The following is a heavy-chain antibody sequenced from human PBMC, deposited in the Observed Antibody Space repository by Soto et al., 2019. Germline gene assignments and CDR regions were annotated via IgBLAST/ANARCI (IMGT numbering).Heavy chain of an antibody. V-gene: IGHV4-59*01. CDR1: GGSIRSYY. CDR3: AREAGVQYPFDP. D-gene: IGHD1-1*01. CDR2: IYYSGST. Sequence: QVQLQESGPGLVKPSETLSLTCTVSGGSIRSYYWSWIRQPPGKGLEWIGYIYYSGSTNYNPTLKSRVTISVDTSKSQFSLNLSSVTAADTAMYYCAREAGVQYPFDPWGQGTLVTVSS. J-gene: IGHJ5*02.